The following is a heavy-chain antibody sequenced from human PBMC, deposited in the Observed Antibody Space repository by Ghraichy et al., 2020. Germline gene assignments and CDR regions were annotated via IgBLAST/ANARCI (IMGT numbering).Heavy chain of an antibody. CDR1: GGTFSSYA. Sequence: SVKVSCKASGGTFSSYAISWVRQAPGQGLEWMGRISPILGIANYAQKFQGRVTITADKSTSTAYMELSSLRSEDTAVYYCASLDYDILTGYYGYYFDYWGQGTLVTVSS. J-gene: IGHJ4*02. V-gene: IGHV1-69*04. CDR3: ASLDYDILTGYYGYYFDY. CDR2: ISPILGIA. D-gene: IGHD3-9*01.